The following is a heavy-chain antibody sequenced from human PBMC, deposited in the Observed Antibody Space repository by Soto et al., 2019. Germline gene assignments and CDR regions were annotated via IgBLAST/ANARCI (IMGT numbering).Heavy chain of an antibody. J-gene: IGHJ4*02. D-gene: IGHD5-12*01. Sequence: TGGSLRLSCAASGFTYSSFWMHWVRQAPGKGLVWVSGIKSDGSRTTYADSVKGRFTISRDNVKNMLYLQMNSLRAEDTAVYYCSRDEGVPMIRGFDHWGQGALVTVSS. CDR3: SRDEGVPMIRGFDH. V-gene: IGHV3-74*01. CDR2: IKSDGSRT. CDR1: GFTYSSFW.